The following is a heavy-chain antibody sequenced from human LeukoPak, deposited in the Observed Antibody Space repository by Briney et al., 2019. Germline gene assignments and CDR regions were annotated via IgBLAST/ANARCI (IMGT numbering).Heavy chain of an antibody. CDR1: GGSISSGGYY. CDR3: ARDLYFDWSVGMDV. V-gene: IGHV4-31*03. J-gene: IGHJ6*02. CDR2: IYYSGST. D-gene: IGHD3-9*01. Sequence: SETLSLTCTVSGGSISSGGYYWSWIRQHPGKGLEWIGYIYYSGSTYYNPSLKSRVTISVDTSKNQFSLKLSSVTAADTAVYYCARDLYFDWSVGMDVWGQGTTVTVSS.